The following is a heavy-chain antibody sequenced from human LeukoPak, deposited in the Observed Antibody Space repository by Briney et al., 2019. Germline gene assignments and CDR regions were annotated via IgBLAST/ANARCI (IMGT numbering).Heavy chain of an antibody. Sequence: GESLKISCEGSGYTFSSYWIAWVRQMPGKGLEYMGIIYPGDLDTRYSPSFQGQVTISVDKSISTAYLQWSSLKASDTAMYYCASLRGDILTGYFDYWGQGTLVTVSS. CDR2: IYPGDLDT. J-gene: IGHJ4*02. CDR1: GYTFSSYW. V-gene: IGHV5-51*01. CDR3: ASLRGDILTGYFDY. D-gene: IGHD3-9*01.